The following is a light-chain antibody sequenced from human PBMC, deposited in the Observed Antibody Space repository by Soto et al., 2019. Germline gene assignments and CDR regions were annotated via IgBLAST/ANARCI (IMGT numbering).Light chain of an antibody. CDR1: QRISSC. CDR3: QQYNSYSWT. V-gene: IGKV1-5*03. CDR2: KAS. J-gene: IGKJ1*01. Sequence: DIQMTQSPSTLSASVEDRVTITCRASQRISSCLAWYQQKRGKAPKLQIYKASSLESGVPSRFSGSGSGTEFTLTISSRQPDDFATYYCQQYNSYSWTFGQGTKVETK.